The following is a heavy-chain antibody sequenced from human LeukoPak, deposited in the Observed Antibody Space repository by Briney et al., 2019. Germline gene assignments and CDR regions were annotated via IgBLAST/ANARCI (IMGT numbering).Heavy chain of an antibody. Sequence: ASVKVSCKASGYTFTGYYMHWVRQAPGQGLEWMGWINPNSGGTNYAQKFQGRVTMTRDTSISTAYMELSRLRSDDTAVYYCASGYDFWSGYYQYGYWGQGTLVTVSS. J-gene: IGHJ4*02. D-gene: IGHD3-3*01. V-gene: IGHV1-2*02. CDR3: ASGYDFWSGYYQYGY. CDR2: INPNSGGT. CDR1: GYTFTGYY.